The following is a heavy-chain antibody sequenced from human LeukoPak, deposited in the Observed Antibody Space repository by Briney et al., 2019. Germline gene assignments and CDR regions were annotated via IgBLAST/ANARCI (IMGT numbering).Heavy chain of an antibody. J-gene: IGHJ1*01. Sequence: TXXLXXTVSGAXXSSGXXYXSWLRQHPETGLEWIGYIYHSGITYYNPSLKSRASISVDTSANQFSLNLNSVTAADTAIYYCARDDAGNNVVQHWGQGTLVTVSS. V-gene: IGHV4-31*03. CDR3: ARDDAGNNVVQH. CDR1: GAXXSSGXXY. D-gene: IGHD1-14*01. CDR2: IYHSGIT.